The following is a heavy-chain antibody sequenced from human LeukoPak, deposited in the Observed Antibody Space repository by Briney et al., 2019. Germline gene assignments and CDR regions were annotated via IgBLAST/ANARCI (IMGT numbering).Heavy chain of an antibody. CDR3: ARDRGFFGVVTIDGGRTNALDI. V-gene: IGHV3-7*01. J-gene: IGHJ3*02. CDR1: GFTFSSYW. D-gene: IGHD3-3*01. Sequence: GGSLRLSCAASGFTFSSYWMSWVRQAPGKGLEWVANIKQDGSEKYYVDSVKGRFTISRDNAKNSLYLQMNSLRAEGTAVYYCARDRGFFGVVTIDGGRTNALDIWGQGTMVTVSS. CDR2: IKQDGSEK.